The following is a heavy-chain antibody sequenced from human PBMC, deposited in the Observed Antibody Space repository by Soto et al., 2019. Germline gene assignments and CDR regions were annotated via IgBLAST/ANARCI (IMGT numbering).Heavy chain of an antibody. CDR1: GYTFTSYG. CDR3: ARDPGATAARRKGPACDY. D-gene: IGHD6-6*01. CDR2: ISAYNGNT. J-gene: IGHJ4*01. Sequence: ASVKVSCKASGYTFTSYGISWVRQAPGQGLERMGWISAYNGNTNYAQKLQGRVTMTTDTSTSTAYMELRSLRSDDTAVYCSARDPGATAARRKGPACDYWGKESLGTVSS. V-gene: IGHV1-18*01.